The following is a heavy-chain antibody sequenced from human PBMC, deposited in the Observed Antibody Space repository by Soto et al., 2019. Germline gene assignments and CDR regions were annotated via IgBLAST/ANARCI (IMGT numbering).Heavy chain of an antibody. Sequence: SETLSLTCAVYGASLSDNYCNWLRQPPGKGLEWIGEINHSGNTNYNPSLRSRVTISIDTSKNQLSLNLRSVSAADTAVYYCARGRGEFDAWGKGTQVTVSS. CDR3: ARGRGEFDA. V-gene: IGHV4-34*01. CDR2: INHSGNT. J-gene: IGHJ5*02. D-gene: IGHD2-21*01. CDR1: GASLSDNY.